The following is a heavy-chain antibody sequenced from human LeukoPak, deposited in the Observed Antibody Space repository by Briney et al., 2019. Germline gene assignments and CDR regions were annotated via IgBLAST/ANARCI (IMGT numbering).Heavy chain of an antibody. J-gene: IGHJ6*04. CDR2: ISSSGSTI. D-gene: IGHD2-2*01. CDR1: GFTFSSYE. Sequence: GGSLRLSCAASGFTFSSYEMNWVGQAPGKGLEWVSYISSSGSTIYYADSVKGRFTISRDNAKNSLYLQMNSLRAEDTAVYYCARDRKVPAAMYNYGMDVWGKGTTVTVSS. CDR3: ARDRKVPAAMYNYGMDV. V-gene: IGHV3-48*03.